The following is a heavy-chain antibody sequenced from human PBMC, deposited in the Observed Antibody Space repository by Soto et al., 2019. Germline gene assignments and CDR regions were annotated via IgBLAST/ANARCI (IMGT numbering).Heavy chain of an antibody. V-gene: IGHV1-2*02. CDR3: ARDLAYYYGSGSSDYYYYGMDV. CDR2: INPNSGGT. D-gene: IGHD3-10*01. J-gene: IGHJ6*02. Sequence: QVQLVQSGAEVKKPGASVKVSCKASGYTFTGYYMHWVRQAPGQGLEWMGWINPNSGGTNYAQKFQGRVTMTREPSISTAYMELSRLRSDDTAVYYCARDLAYYYGSGSSDYYYYGMDVWGQGTTVTVSS. CDR1: GYTFTGYY.